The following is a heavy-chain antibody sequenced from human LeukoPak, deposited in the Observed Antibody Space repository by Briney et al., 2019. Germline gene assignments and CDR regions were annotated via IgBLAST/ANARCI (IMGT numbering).Heavy chain of an antibody. CDR1: GYTFTGHY. D-gene: IGHD6-13*01. Sequence: ASVKVSCKASGYTFTGHYMHCVRQAPGQGLECMGWIDAESGGTKYAQRSQGRVTMTRDTSINTGYMELSSLTSDDTAVYYCARWRGYSSGWSGPFDDWGQGTLVTVSS. V-gene: IGHV1-2*02. J-gene: IGHJ4*02. CDR2: IDAESGGT. CDR3: ARWRGYSSGWSGPFDD.